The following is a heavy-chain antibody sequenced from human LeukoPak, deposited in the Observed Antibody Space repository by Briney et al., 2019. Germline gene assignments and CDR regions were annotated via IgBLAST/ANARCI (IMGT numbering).Heavy chain of an antibody. Sequence: SETLSLTCAVSGDSISNYYWSWIRQPPGKGLEWIGYIYCSGSTNYNPSLKSRVTISVDTSKNQFSLKLSSVTAADTAVYYCAREAFSSGYYDDYWGQGTLVTVSS. J-gene: IGHJ4*02. V-gene: IGHV4-59*12. CDR2: IYCSGST. CDR3: AREAFSSGYYDDY. D-gene: IGHD3-22*01. CDR1: GDSISNYY.